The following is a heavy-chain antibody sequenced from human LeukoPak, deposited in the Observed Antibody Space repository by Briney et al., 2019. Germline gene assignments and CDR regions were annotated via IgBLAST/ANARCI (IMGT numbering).Heavy chain of an antibody. CDR2: INPNSGGT. CDR1: GYTFTGYY. D-gene: IGHD3-9*01. J-gene: IGHJ4*02. Sequence: ASVKVSCKASGYTFTGYYMHWVRQAPGQGLEWMGWINPNSGGTNYAQKFQGRVTMTRDTSISTAYMELSRLRSDDTAVYYCARDLYDILTGYTFDYWGQGTLVTVSS. V-gene: IGHV1-2*02. CDR3: ARDLYDILTGYTFDY.